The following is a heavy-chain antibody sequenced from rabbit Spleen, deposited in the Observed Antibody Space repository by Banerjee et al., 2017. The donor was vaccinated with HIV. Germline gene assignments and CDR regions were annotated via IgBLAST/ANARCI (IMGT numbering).Heavy chain of an antibody. CDR1: GFDFSTNYW. J-gene: IGHJ4*01. Sequence: QSLEESGGDLVKPGASLTLTCTASGFDFSTNYWISWVRQAPGKGLEWIGCIYSLSGSAYYASWAKGRFTISETSSTTVTLQMTSLTAADTATYFCAGDHAVSGYRFNLWGPGTLVTVS. CDR3: AGDHAVSGYRFNL. CDR2: IYSLSGSA. D-gene: IGHD1-1*01. V-gene: IGHV1S40*01.